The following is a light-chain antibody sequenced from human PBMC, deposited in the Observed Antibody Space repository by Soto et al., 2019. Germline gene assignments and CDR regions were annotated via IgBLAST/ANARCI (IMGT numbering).Light chain of an antibody. CDR1: SNDVGAFDY. V-gene: IGLV2-14*03. CDR2: DVS. CDR3: SSFTISRNTVI. Sequence: QSALTQPASVSASPGQSISISCTGTSNDVGAFDYVSWYQQHPGKAPKLMIYDVSNRPSGISNRFSGSKSGNTASLTISGLQAEDEADYYCSSFTISRNTVIFGGGTKLTVL. J-gene: IGLJ2*01.